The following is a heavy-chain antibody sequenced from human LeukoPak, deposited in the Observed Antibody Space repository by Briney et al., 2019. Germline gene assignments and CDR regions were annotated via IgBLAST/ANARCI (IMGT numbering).Heavy chain of an antibody. Sequence: ASVKVSCKASGYTFTSYGISWVRQAPGQGLEWMGWISAYNGNTNYAQKLQGRVTMTTDTSTSTAYMELRSLRSDDTAVYYCARTPRLDILTGYWSSQNPEKVRYFDYWGQGTLVTVSS. J-gene: IGHJ4*02. CDR2: ISAYNGNT. CDR3: ARTPRLDILTGYWSSQNPEKVRYFDY. D-gene: IGHD3-9*01. CDR1: GYTFTSYG. V-gene: IGHV1-18*01.